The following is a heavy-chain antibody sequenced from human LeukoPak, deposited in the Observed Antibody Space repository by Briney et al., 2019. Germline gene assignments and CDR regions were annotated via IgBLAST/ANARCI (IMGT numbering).Heavy chain of an antibody. CDR1: GFTFSTYS. Sequence: GGSLRLSCAASGFTFSTYSMNWVRQAPGKGLEWVSSISGSSSYKLYADLVKGRFTISRDNARNSLYLQMNSLRAEDTAVYFCARGTGYTSNWYSPEPFDVWGQGTMVTVSS. CDR3: ARGTGYTSNWYSPEPFDV. D-gene: IGHD6-13*01. V-gene: IGHV3-21*01. CDR2: ISGSSSYK. J-gene: IGHJ3*01.